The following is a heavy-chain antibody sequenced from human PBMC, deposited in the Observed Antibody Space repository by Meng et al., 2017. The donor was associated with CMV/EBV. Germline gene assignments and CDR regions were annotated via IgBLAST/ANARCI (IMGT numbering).Heavy chain of an antibody. CDR2: IVVGSGNT. D-gene: IGHD6-19*01. CDR3: ANGRWYSSGWYVPPDY. J-gene: IGHJ4*02. CDR1: GFTFTSSA. Sequence: SVKVSCKASGFTFTSSAVQWVRQARGQRLEWMGWIVVGSGNTNYAQKFQERVTITRDMSTSTAYMELSSLRSEDTAVYYCANGRWYSSGWYVPPDYWGQGTLVTVSS. V-gene: IGHV1-58*01.